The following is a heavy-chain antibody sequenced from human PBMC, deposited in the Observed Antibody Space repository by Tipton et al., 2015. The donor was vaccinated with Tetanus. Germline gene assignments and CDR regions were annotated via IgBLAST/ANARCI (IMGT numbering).Heavy chain of an antibody. CDR2: IYYSGST. J-gene: IGHJ3*02. V-gene: IGHV4-31*03. Sequence: TLSLTCTVSGGSISSGGYFWNWIRQYPGKGLEWIGYIYYSGSTFYNPSLKSRVTISVDTSKNQFSLKLNSVTAADTAVYYCAREGAPRAFDIWGQGTMVTVSS. CDR3: AREGAPRAFDI. CDR1: GGSISSGGYF.